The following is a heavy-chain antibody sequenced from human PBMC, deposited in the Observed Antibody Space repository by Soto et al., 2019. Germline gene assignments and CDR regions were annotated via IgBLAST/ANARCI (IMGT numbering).Heavy chain of an antibody. J-gene: IGHJ4*02. CDR3: ARDGGLGRTVTRRRRSFDY. V-gene: IGHV3-33*01. CDR1: GFTFSSYG. CDR2: IWYDGSNK. Sequence: QVQLVESGGGVVQPGRSLRLSCAASGFTFSSYGMHWVRQAPGKGLEWVAVIWYDGSNKYYADSVKGRFTISRDNSKNTLYLQMNSLRAEDTAVYYCARDGGLGRTVTRRRRSFDYWGQGTLVTVSS. D-gene: IGHD4-17*01.